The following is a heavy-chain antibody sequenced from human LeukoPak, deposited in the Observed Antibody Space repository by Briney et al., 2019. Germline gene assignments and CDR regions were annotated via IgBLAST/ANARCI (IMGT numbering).Heavy chain of an antibody. CDR1: GFTFSSYW. CDR2: IKQDGSEK. D-gene: IGHD5-24*01. CDR3: ARHDRRRDGYPRHFDY. Sequence: GGSLRLSCAASGFTFSSYWMSWVRQAPGKGLEWVANIKQDGSEKYYVDSVKGRFTISRDNAKNSLYLQMNSLRAEDTAVYYCARHDRRRDGYPRHFDYWGQGTLVTVSS. V-gene: IGHV3-7*01. J-gene: IGHJ4*02.